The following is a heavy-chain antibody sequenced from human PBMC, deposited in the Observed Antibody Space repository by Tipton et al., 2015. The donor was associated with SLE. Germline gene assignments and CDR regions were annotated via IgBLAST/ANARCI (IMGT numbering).Heavy chain of an antibody. CDR1: GGSISSYY. V-gene: IGHV4-59*12. D-gene: IGHD1-26*01. CDR2: IYYSGST. CDR3: ARVRRSRSGSYAGAFDI. J-gene: IGHJ3*02. Sequence: LRLSCTVSGGSISSYYWSWIRQPPGKGLEWIGYIYYSGSTYYNPSLKSRVTISVDTSKNQFSLKLSSVTAADTAVYYCARVRRSRSGSYAGAFDIWGQGTMVTVSS.